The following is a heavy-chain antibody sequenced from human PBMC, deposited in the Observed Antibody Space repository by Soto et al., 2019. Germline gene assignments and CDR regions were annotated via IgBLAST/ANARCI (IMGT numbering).Heavy chain of an antibody. CDR2: ISYDGSNK. CDR3: ATPDVVPAADGRWFDP. V-gene: IGHV3-30-3*01. CDR1: GFTFSSYA. Sequence: QVQLVESGGGVVQPGRSLRLSCAASGFTFSSYAMHWVRQAPGKGLEWVAVISYDGSNKYYADSVKGRFTISRDNSKNTLDLQMSSLRAEDTAVYYCATPDVVPAADGRWFDPWGQGTLVTVSS. J-gene: IGHJ5*02. D-gene: IGHD2-2*01.